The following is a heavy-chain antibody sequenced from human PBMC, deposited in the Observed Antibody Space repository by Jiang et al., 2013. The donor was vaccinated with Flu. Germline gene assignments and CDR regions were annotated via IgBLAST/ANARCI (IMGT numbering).Heavy chain of an antibody. CDR2: IYHSGST. V-gene: IGHV4-38-2*01. CDR1: GYSITSGYY. CDR3: ARGVTPMVFDAFAI. D-gene: IGHD5-18*01. Sequence: VKPSETLSLTCAVSGYSITSGYYWGWIRQPPGKGLEWIGSIYHSGSTNYNPSLKSRVTISRDTSKNQFSLKLTSVTAADTALYYCARGVTPMVFDAFAIWGQGTMVTVSS. J-gene: IGHJ3*02.